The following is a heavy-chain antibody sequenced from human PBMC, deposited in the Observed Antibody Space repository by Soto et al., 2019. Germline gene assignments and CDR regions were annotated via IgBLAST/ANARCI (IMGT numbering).Heavy chain of an antibody. D-gene: IGHD3-22*01. CDR2: FIPIFVSA. CDR1: GGTVSSYA. J-gene: IGHJ4*02. CDR3: ARDLSSDSTGFRGYDL. Sequence: QVHLVQSGAEVKKPGSSVKVSCKASGGTVSSYAITWVRQAPGKGLEWMGVFIPIFVSAHYAQKFQGRVTITADESTSTAYMKLSGLRSEDTAIYYCARDLSSDSTGFRGYDLWGQGTLVTVSS. V-gene: IGHV1-69*01.